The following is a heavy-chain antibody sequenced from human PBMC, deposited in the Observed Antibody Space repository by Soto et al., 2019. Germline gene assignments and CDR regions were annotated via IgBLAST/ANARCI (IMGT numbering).Heavy chain of an antibody. D-gene: IGHD6-19*01. J-gene: IGHJ4*01. Sequence: PGGSLRLSCTVSGFTFSTYWMHWVRQVPGKGLVWVSRINQDGSSTSYADSVKGRFTISRDNAKNSLYLQMNGLRAEDTAVYYCAIGHWLGNWGHGTLVTVSS. CDR3: AIGHWLGN. CDR1: GFTFSTYW. CDR2: INQDGSST. V-gene: IGHV3-74*01.